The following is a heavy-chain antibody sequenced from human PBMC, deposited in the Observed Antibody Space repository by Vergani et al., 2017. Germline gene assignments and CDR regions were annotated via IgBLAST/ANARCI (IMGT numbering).Heavy chain of an antibody. CDR1: GYIFTTYW. J-gene: IGHJ4*02. D-gene: IGHD5-12*01. Sequence: EVQLVQSEAEVRKPGESLKISCKGSGYIFTTYWIAWVRQMPGRGLEWMGIIYPDDFDTRYSPSFQGQVTISVDKSISAAYLQWSSLKASDTAIYYCTRAYTGYDPFDYWGQGTLVTVSS. CDR3: TRAYTGYDPFDY. V-gene: IGHV5-51*01. CDR2: IYPDDFDT.